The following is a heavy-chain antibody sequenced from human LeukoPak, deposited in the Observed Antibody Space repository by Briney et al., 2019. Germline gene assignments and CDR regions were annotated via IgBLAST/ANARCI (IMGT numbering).Heavy chain of an antibody. D-gene: IGHD2-2*01. CDR1: GFTFSNYG. CDR2: ISYDGNKK. Sequence: GGSLRLSCTASGFTFSNYGMSWVRQAPGKGLEWVAVISYDGNKKYSADSVKGRFTISRDNSKNMLFLETNSLRAEDTAVYYCARDSIWHSFYYWGQGTLVSVSS. J-gene: IGHJ4*02. V-gene: IGHV3-30*03. CDR3: ARDSIWHSFYY.